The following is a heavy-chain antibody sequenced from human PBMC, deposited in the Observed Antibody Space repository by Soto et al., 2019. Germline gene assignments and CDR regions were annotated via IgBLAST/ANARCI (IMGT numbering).Heavy chain of an antibody. V-gene: IGHV4-38-2*01. Sequence: PSETLSLTCAVSGYSISSGYYWGWIRQPPGKGLEWIGSIYHSGSTYYNPSLKSRVTISVDTSKNQFSLKLSSVTAADTAVYYCAXDCTSTTCYLYYYGMDVWGQGTTVTVSS. D-gene: IGHD2-2*01. CDR3: AXDCTSTTCYLYYYGMDV. J-gene: IGHJ6*02. CDR1: GYSISSGYY. CDR2: IYHSGST.